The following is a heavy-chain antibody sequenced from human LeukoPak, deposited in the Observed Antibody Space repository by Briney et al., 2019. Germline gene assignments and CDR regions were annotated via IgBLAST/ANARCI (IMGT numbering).Heavy chain of an antibody. V-gene: IGHV5-51*01. CDR3: ARDTRGLDY. CDR2: IYPGGSDT. J-gene: IGHJ4*02. CDR1: GSIFTSYW. Sequence: GESLQISGEGSGSIFTSYWIGWGRQLPGKGLEWMGIIYPGGSDTRYSPSFQGQVTISADKSISTAYLQWSSLKASDTAMYYCARDTRGLDYWGQGTLVTVSS.